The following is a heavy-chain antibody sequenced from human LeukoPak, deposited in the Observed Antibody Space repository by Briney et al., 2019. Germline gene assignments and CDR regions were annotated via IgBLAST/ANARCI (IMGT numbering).Heavy chain of an antibody. D-gene: IGHD6-6*01. J-gene: IGHJ4*02. V-gene: IGHV1-24*01. CDR3: ATDGGIAARPGAPAFDY. Sequence: ASVKVSCKVSGYTLTELSMHWVRQAPGKGLEWMGGFDPEDGETIYAQKFQGRVIMTEDTSTDTTYMELSSLRSEDTAVYYCATDGGIAARPGAPAFDYWGQGTLVTVSS. CDR2: FDPEDGET. CDR1: GYTLTELS.